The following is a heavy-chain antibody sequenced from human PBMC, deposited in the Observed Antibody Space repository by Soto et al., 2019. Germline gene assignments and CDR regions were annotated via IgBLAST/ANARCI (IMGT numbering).Heavy chain of an antibody. Sequence: PSETLSLTCTVSGGSISSDSYYWSWIRQPPGKGLEWIGYIHYSGSTYYNPSLKSRVTISVDTSKNQFSLKLSSVTAAGTAVYYCARVKVTYYSYYYVMDVWGQGTTVTVSS. D-gene: IGHD2-21*02. CDR3: ARVKVTYYSYYYVMDV. CDR1: GGSISSDSYY. CDR2: IHYSGST. J-gene: IGHJ6*02. V-gene: IGHV4-30-4*01.